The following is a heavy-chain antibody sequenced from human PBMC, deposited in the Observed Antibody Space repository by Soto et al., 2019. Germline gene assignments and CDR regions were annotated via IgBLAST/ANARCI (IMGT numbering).Heavy chain of an antibody. J-gene: IGHJ4*02. CDR1: GVPVNSGSFY. Sequence: QVLLQESGPGLVKPSETLSLTCTVSGVPVNSGSFYWTWIRQPPGKGLEWIGFVSYSGTTNYNASLNGRVTISVDTSRSQISLKVTSVTAADTAVYYCARGATATHSDYWGQGTLVTVSS. CDR3: ARGATATHSDY. CDR2: VSYSGTT. V-gene: IGHV4-61*01.